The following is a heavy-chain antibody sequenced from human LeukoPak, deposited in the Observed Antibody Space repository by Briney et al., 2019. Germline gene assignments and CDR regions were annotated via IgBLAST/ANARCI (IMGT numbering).Heavy chain of an antibody. Sequence: GGSLRLSCAASGFTFNSYAMSWVRQAPGKGLEWVSAISGSGGSTYYADSVEGRFTISRDNSKNTLYLQMNSLRAEDTAVYYCVKDGRRDSSSWRGVWFDPWGQGTLVTVSS. CDR2: ISGSGGST. CDR3: VKDGRRDSSSWRGVWFDP. D-gene: IGHD6-13*01. J-gene: IGHJ5*02. CDR1: GFTFNSYA. V-gene: IGHV3-23*01.